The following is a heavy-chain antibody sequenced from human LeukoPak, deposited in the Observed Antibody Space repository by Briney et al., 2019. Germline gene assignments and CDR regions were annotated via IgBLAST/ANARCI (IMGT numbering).Heavy chain of an antibody. CDR3: AKSDYYDSSGYYLMSYYYYYMDV. J-gene: IGHJ6*03. D-gene: IGHD3-22*01. V-gene: IGHV3-30*02. Sequence: DSVKGRFTISRDNSKNTLYLQMNSLRAEDTAVYYCAKSDYYDSSGYYLMSYYYYYMDVWGKGTTVTISS.